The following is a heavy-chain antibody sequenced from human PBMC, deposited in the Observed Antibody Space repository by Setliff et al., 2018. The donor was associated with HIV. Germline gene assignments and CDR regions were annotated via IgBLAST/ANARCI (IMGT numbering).Heavy chain of an antibody. CDR1: GYSIRSGYY. D-gene: IGHD1-1*01. Sequence: PSETLSLTCAVSGYSIRSGYYWGWIRQSPGKGLEWIGSIFHSGSTYTSPSLRSRVTMSVDTSKNRFSLNLNSVTAADTAVYYCARWMTSRINRRHLRGDWFDPWGQGSLVTVS. V-gene: IGHV4-38-2*01. CDR2: IFHSGST. J-gene: IGHJ5*02. CDR3: ARWMTSRINRRHLRGDWFDP.